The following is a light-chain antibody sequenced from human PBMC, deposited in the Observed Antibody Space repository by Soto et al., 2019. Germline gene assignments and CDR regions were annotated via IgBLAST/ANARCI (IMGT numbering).Light chain of an antibody. J-gene: IGLJ3*02. V-gene: IGLV2-23*02. CDR2: EVS. CDR1: SSDVGSYNF. Sequence: QSVLTQPASVSGSPGQSITISCTGTSSDVGSYNFVSWYQQHPGKAPKLMISEVSKRPSGVSNRFSGSKSGNTASLTISGLQAEDEGDYYCCSYAGSHWVFGGGTKVTVL. CDR3: CSYAGSHWV.